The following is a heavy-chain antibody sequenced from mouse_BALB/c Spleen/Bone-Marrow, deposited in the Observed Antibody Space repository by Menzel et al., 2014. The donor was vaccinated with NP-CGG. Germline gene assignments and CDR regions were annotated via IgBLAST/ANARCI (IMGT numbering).Heavy chain of an antibody. CDR3: ARYGNYNAMGY. CDR1: GYSITSGYY. V-gene: IGHV3-6*02. CDR2: ISYDGSN. Sequence: VQLQQSGPGLVKPSQSLSLTCSVTGYSITSGYYWNWIRQFPGNKLEWMGYISYDGSNNYNPSLKNRISITRDTSKNQFFLKLNSVTTEDTATYYCARYGNYNAMGYWGQGTSVTVSS. D-gene: IGHD2-1*01. J-gene: IGHJ4*01.